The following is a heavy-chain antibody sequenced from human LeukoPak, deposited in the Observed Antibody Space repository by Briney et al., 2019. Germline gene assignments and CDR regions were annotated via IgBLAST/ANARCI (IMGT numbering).Heavy chain of an antibody. J-gene: IGHJ4*02. V-gene: IGHV4-34*01. Sequence: SETLSLTCAVYGGSFSGYYWSWIRQPPGKGLEWIGEINHSGSTNYNPSLKSRVTISVDTSKNQFSLKLSSVTAADTAVYYCARRVATYPLDYWGQGTLVTVSS. CDR1: GGSFSGYY. D-gene: IGHD2-15*01. CDR2: INHSGST. CDR3: ARRVATYPLDY.